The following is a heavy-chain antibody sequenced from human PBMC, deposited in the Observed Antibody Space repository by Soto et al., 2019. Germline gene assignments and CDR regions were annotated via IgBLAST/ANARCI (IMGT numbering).Heavy chain of an antibody. CDR3: ARGITLPTPLDY. D-gene: IGHD1-20*01. CDR2: INAGSGNT. V-gene: IGHV1-3*01. CDR1: GYTFTSYA. Sequence: GASVKVSCKASGYTFTSYAMHWVRQAPGQRLEWIGWINAGSGNTKYSQKYQGRVTITRDTSASTAYMELISLISEDTAVYYCARGITLPTPLDYWGQGTLVTVSS. J-gene: IGHJ4*02.